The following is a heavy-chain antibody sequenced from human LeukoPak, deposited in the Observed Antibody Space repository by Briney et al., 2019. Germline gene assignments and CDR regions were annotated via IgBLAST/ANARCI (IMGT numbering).Heavy chain of an antibody. CDR1: GYTFSHFG. D-gene: IGHD6-25*01. V-gene: IGHV1-18*03. J-gene: IGHJ4*02. Sequence: ASVKVSCKSSGYTFSHFGVNWVRQAPGQGLEWMGWISGYNGNTNYAQKFQGRLTISTDPATSTVYMELSSLTSDDVAMYYCARGLDAAAGLANFDYWGQGTQVTVSS. CDR3: ARGLDAAAGLANFDY. CDR2: ISGYNGNT.